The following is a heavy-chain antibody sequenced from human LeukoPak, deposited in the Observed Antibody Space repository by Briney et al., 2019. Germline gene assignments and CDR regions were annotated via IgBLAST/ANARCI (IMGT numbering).Heavy chain of an antibody. D-gene: IGHD3-22*01. CDR2: IYSGGST. CDR3: ARADPYDSSGYYLDY. Sequence: GGSLRLSCAASGFTVSSNYMSWVRQAPGKGLEWVSVIYSGGSTYYADSVKGRFTISRDNAKNSLYLQMNSLRAEDTAVYYCARADPYDSSGYYLDYWGQGTLVTVSS. CDR1: GFTVSSNY. J-gene: IGHJ4*02. V-gene: IGHV3-66*01.